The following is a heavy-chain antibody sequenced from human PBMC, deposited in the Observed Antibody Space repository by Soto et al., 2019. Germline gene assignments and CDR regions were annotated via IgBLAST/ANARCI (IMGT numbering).Heavy chain of an antibody. CDR3: ARRIVATETFDY. CDR1: GGSISSAAYC. D-gene: IGHD5-12*01. J-gene: IGHJ4*02. CDR2: IYDGGTT. V-gene: IGHV4-30-4*01. Sequence: SETLSLTCTVSGGSISSAAYCWSWIRQSPDKGLEWIGHIYDGGTTYSSPSLKGRVTISADTSETQFSLKLNSVSAADTAVYYCARRIVATETFDYWGQGTLVTVSS.